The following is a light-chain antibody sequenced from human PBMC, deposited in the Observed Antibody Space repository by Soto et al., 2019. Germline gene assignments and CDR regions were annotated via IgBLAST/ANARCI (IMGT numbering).Light chain of an antibody. CDR2: GAS. Sequence: EIVMTQSPATLSVSPGERATLSCRASQSVSINLAWYQQKPGQAPRLLIYGASTRATGIPARFSGSGSGTEFTLTISSLHTEDFAVYYCQQYNNWPPLTFGGGTKVEIK. J-gene: IGKJ4*01. CDR3: QQYNNWPPLT. V-gene: IGKV3-15*01. CDR1: QSVSIN.